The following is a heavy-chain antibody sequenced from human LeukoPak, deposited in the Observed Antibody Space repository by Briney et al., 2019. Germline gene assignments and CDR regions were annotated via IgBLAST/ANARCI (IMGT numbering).Heavy chain of an antibody. CDR3: ARRFDRDGYKSNAFDI. J-gene: IGHJ3*02. CDR1: GGSFSSSSYY. Sequence: SETLSLTCTVSGGSFSSSSYYWGWIRQPPGKGLEWIGSMYYSGSTYYNASLRSRVTISVDTSKNQFSLKLSSVTAADTAVYYRARRFDRDGYKSNAFDIWGQGTMVTVSS. CDR2: MYYSGST. V-gene: IGHV4-39*01. D-gene: IGHD5-24*01.